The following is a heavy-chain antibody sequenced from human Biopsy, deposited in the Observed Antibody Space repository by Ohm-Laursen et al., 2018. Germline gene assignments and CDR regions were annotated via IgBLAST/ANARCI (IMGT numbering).Heavy chain of an antibody. V-gene: IGHV3-11*01. J-gene: IGHJ4*02. CDR1: GFTFSDRY. D-gene: IGHD2-21*01. CDR3: AKIPPSRCDSGECYPIFDY. Sequence: SLRLSCSASGFTFSDRYMSWIRQAPGKGLEWLSYISPTADIIFDTDSVKGRFTISRDNAKNSLYLQMNSLRAEDTAIYYCAKIPPSRCDSGECYPIFDYWGQGTLVTVSS. CDR2: ISPTADII.